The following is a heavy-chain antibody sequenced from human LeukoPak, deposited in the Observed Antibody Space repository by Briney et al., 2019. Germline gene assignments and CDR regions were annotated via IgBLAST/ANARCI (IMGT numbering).Heavy chain of an antibody. D-gene: IGHD1-26*01. Sequence: GGSLRLSCAASGFTFSSYSMNWVRQAPGKGLEWVSSISSSSSYIYYADSVKGRFTISRDNAKNSLYLQMNSLRAEDTALYYCAKDISSGGGSYYYYYYYGMDVWGQGTTVTVSS. J-gene: IGHJ6*02. CDR2: ISSSSSYI. CDR1: GFTFSSYS. V-gene: IGHV3-21*04. CDR3: AKDISSGGGSYYYYYYYGMDV.